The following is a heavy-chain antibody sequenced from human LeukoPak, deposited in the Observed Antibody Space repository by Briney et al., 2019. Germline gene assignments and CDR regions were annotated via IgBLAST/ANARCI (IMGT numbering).Heavy chain of an antibody. D-gene: IGHD2-2*02. J-gene: IGHJ4*02. CDR2: ISGSGGST. CDR1: AFTSISYA. CDR3: AKDPNQLLYFRVDY. V-gene: IGHV3-23*01. Sequence: AGSLRLSCAASAFTSISYAMGWVRQAPGKGLEWVSAISGSGGSTYYADSVKGRFTVSTDNSKNTLYLQMNSLRAEDTAVYYCAKDPNQLLYFRVDYWGQGTLVTLSS.